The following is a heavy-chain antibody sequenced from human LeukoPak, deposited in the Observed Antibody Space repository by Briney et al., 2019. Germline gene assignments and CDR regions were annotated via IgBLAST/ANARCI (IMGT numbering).Heavy chain of an antibody. CDR3: ARGQGWNYENYGMDV. CDR1: GYTFTGYY. CDR2: INPNSGGT. Sequence: ASVRVSCKASGYTFTGYYMHWVRQAPGQGLEWMGWINPNSGGTNYAQKFQGRVTMTRDMSISTAYMELSRLRSDDTAVYYCARGQGWNYENYGMDVWGQGTTVTVSS. V-gene: IGHV1-2*02. J-gene: IGHJ6*02. D-gene: IGHD1-7*01.